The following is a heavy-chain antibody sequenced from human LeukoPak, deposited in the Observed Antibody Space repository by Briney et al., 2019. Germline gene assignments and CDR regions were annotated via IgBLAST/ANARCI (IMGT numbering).Heavy chain of an antibody. CDR1: GYTFTGYY. D-gene: IGHD3-3*01. V-gene: IGHV1-2*02. Sequence: RASVKVSCKASGYTFTGYYMHWVRQAPGQGLEWMGWINPNSGGTNYAQKFQGRITMTRDTSISTAYMELSRLRSDDTAVYYCARLPGEWLLYRPFDYWGQGTLVTVSS. CDR2: INPNSGGT. J-gene: IGHJ4*02. CDR3: ARLPGEWLLYRPFDY.